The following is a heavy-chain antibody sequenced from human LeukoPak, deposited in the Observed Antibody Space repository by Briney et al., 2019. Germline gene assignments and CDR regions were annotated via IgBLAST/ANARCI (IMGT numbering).Heavy chain of an antibody. CDR3: TTPKYSGYDFYF. J-gene: IGHJ4*02. V-gene: IGHV3-15*07. D-gene: IGHD5-12*01. CDR1: GFTLSKAW. Sequence: GGSLRLSCAASGFTLSKAWMYWVRQAPGKGLEWVGRIKSKTDGGTTDYAAPVKGRFTISRDDSKNTLFLQMNSLKTEDTATYYCTTPKYSGYDFYFWGQGTLVTVSS. CDR2: IKSKTDGGTT.